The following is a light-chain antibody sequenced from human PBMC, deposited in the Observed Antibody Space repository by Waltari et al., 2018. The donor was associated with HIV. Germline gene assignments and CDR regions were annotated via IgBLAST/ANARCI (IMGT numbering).Light chain of an antibody. CDR3: QSYDSSLSAYVV. J-gene: IGLJ2*01. V-gene: IGLV1-40*01. CDR2: GNS. Sequence: QSVLTQPPSVSGAPGQRVTISCTGSSSNIGAGYDVHWYQHLPGTAPKLLIYGNSNRPAGVPDRFSGSKSGTSASLAITGLQAEDEAEYYCQSYDSSLSAYVVFGGGTKLTVL. CDR1: SSNIGAGYD.